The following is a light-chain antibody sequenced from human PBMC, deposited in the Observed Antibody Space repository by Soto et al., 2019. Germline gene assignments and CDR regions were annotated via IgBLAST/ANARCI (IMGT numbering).Light chain of an antibody. CDR3: ISYTVSGSYV. Sequence: QSVLTQPRSVSGSPGQSVTISCTGTSSDVGGYNYVSWYQQHPGKAPKLMIYDVSKRPSGVPDRFSGSKSGNTASLTISGLQADDEADYYCISYTVSGSYVFGPGTKVTVL. V-gene: IGLV2-11*01. CDR1: SSDVGGYNY. J-gene: IGLJ1*01. CDR2: DVS.